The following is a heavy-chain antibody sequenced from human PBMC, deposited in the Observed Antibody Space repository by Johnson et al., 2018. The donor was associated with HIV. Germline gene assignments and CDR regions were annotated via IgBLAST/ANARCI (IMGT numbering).Heavy chain of an antibody. D-gene: IGHD6-13*01. CDR2: ISGSGITI. CDR3: ARIRAAAVLDGFDI. CDR1: GFSFNNYY. V-gene: IGHV3-11*04. Sequence: VQLVESGGGLVKPGGSLRLSCAASGFSFNNYYMSWIRQAPGKGLEWISYISGSGITIYHADSVKGRFTISRDNAKNSLYLQMNSLRAEDTAVYYCARIRAAAVLDGFDIWGQGTIVSVSS. J-gene: IGHJ3*02.